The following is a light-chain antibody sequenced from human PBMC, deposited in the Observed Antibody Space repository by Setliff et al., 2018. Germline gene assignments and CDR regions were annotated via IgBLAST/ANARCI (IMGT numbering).Light chain of an antibody. CDR2: EVN. CDR3: CSYAGSYTLV. J-gene: IGLJ3*02. Sequence: QSVLTQPASVSGSPGQSITISCTGTSSDVGRYSLISWYQQRPGKAPKLIIYEVNKRPSGVFNRFSGSKSGNTASLTVSGLQAEDEADYHCCSYAGSYTLVFGGGTKVTVL. CDR1: SSDVGRYSL. V-gene: IGLV2-23*02.